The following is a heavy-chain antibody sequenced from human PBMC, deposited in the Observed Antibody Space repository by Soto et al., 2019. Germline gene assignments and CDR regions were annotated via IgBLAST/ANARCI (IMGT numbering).Heavy chain of an antibody. V-gene: IGHV2-5*02. CDR1: GFSLSTTGVG. CDR3: ARSLWFGELH. D-gene: IGHD3-10*01. Sequence: QITLKESGPPLVKPTQTLTLTCSFSGFSLSTTGVGVGWIRQSPGKALEWLAIIYWDNDKRYSPSLKSRVTIPKDTSKNQVALTVTNMDPVDTGTYYCARSLWFGELHWGQGALVTVSS. CDR2: IYWDNDK. J-gene: IGHJ4*02.